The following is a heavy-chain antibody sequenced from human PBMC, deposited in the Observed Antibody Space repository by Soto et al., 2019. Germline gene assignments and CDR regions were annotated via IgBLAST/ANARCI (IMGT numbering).Heavy chain of an antibody. CDR3: XXXXXXXXDYYYYGMDV. V-gene: IGHV4-34*01. Sequence: QVQLQQWGAGLLKPSETLSLTCAVYGGSFSGYYWSWIRQPPGKGLEWIGEINHSGSTNYNPSLKSRVTISVDTSKNQLSLKLSSVTAADTAVYXXXXXXXXXXDYYYYGMDVWGQGTTVTVSS. CDR2: INHSGST. CDR1: GGSFSGYY. J-gene: IGHJ6*02.